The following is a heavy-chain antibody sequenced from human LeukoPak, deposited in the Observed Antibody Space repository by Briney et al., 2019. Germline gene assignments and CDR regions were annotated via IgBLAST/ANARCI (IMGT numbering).Heavy chain of an antibody. CDR3: ARGTYGSGSPYYYYYYMDV. Sequence: SETLSLTCTASGGSISSYYWSWIRQPAGKGLEWIGRIYTSGSTNYNPSLKSRVTMSVDTSKNQFSLKLSSVTAADTAVYYCARGTYGSGSPYYYYYYMDVWGKGTTVTVSS. J-gene: IGHJ6*03. D-gene: IGHD3-10*01. V-gene: IGHV4-4*07. CDR1: GGSISSYY. CDR2: IYTSGST.